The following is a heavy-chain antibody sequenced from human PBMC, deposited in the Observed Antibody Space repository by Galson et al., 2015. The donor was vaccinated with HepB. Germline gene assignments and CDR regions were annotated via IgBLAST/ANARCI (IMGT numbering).Heavy chain of an antibody. Sequence: SLRLSCAASGFTFSSYWMSWVRQAPGKGLEWVATIKQDGSEKHYVDSVEGRFTISRDNAKNSLYLQMNSLRAEDTAVFYCARDSSYIVVPAAGDFDYWGQGSLVTVSS. D-gene: IGHD2-2*01. V-gene: IGHV3-7*01. CDR3: ARDSSYIVVPAAGDFDY. CDR2: IKQDGSEK. J-gene: IGHJ4*02. CDR1: GFTFSSYW.